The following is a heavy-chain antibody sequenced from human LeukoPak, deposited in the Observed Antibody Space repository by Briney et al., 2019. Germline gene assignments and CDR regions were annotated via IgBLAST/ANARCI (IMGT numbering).Heavy chain of an antibody. CDR1: GGSISSGSYY. J-gene: IGHJ3*02. D-gene: IGHD3-10*01. CDR3: ARGSADAFDI. V-gene: IGHV4-61*02. Sequence: SQTLSLTCTVSGGSISSGSYYWSWIRQPAGKGLEWIGRIYTSGSTNYNPSLKSRVTISVDTSKNQFSLKLSSVTAADTAVYFCARGSADAFDIWGHGTMVTVSS. CDR2: IYTSGST.